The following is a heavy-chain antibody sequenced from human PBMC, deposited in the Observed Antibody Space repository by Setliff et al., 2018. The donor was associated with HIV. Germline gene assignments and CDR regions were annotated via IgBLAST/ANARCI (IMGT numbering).Heavy chain of an antibody. CDR2: ISTSGTT. CDR1: GGSITTGSYY. Sequence: SETLSLTCTVSGGSITTGSYYWTWIRQPAGKGLEWIGHISTSGTTNYNRSLKSRVTISVDTSKNQFTLKLTSVTPADTAVYYCVRVLGDYYYYMDVWGKGTMVTVSS. CDR3: VRVLGDYYYYMDV. D-gene: IGHD3-10*01. V-gene: IGHV4-61*09. J-gene: IGHJ6*03.